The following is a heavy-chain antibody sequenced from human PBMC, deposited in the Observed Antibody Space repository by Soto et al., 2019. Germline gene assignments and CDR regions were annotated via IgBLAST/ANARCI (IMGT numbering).Heavy chain of an antibody. J-gene: IGHJ4*02. V-gene: IGHV1-18*01. CDR1: GFTFASYS. CDR3: ARDPPPPDY. CDR2: ISAYNGNT. Sequence: APVKASCEDPGFTFASYSLSWIRQAPGQGLEWMGWISAYNGNTNYAQKLQGRVTMTTDTSTSTAYMELRSLRSDDTAVYYCARDPPPPDYWGQGTLVTVSS.